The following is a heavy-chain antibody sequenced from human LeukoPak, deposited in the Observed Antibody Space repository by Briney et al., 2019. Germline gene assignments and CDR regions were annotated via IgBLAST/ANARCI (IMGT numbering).Heavy chain of an antibody. D-gene: IGHD3-22*01. V-gene: IGHV3-21*01. Sequence: GGSLRLSCAASGFTFSTYTRNWVRQAPGKGREWVSSITSSSSYIYYADSVKGRFTISRDNAKNSLYLQMNSLRVEDTAVYYCARHVVAVGFDYWGQGTLVTVSS. CDR1: GFTFSTYT. CDR2: ITSSSSYI. J-gene: IGHJ4*02. CDR3: ARHVVAVGFDY.